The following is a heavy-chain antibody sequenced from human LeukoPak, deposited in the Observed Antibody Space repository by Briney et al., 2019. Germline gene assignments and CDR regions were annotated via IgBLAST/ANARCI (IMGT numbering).Heavy chain of an antibody. CDR2: INSDGSST. Sequence: PGGSLRLSCAASGFTFSSYAMSWVRQAPGKGLVWVSRINSDGSSTSYADSVKGRITISRDNAKNTLYLQMNSLRAEDTAVYYCARGGAKYDFWSGYYGDWGQGTLVTVSS. J-gene: IGHJ4*02. CDR3: ARGGAKYDFWSGYYGD. D-gene: IGHD3-3*01. CDR1: GFTFSSYA. V-gene: IGHV3-74*01.